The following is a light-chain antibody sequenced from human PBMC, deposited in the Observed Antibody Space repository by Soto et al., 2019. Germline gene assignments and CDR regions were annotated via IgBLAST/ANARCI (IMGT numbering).Light chain of an antibody. CDR2: DVS. J-gene: IGLJ1*01. CDR1: SSDVGGYNY. CDR3: SSYTSSSTLYV. V-gene: IGLV2-14*01. Sequence: QSELTQVAYVSRSPGQSITISSTGTSSDVGGYNYVSWYQQHPGKAPKLMIYDVSNRPSGVSNRFSGSKSGNTASLTISGLQAEDEADYYCSSYTSSSTLYVFGTGTKVTVL.